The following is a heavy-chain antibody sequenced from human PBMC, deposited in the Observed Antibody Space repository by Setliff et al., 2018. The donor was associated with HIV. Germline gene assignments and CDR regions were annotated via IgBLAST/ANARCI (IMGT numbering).Heavy chain of an antibody. CDR2: ISGSAEDI. D-gene: IGHD3-22*01. Sequence: AGGSLRLSCAASGFTFNKYAMNWVRQAPGKGLEWVSAISGSAEDIYYADSVKGRFTISRDNSKNTLYLQMNSLRAEDTAVYYCAKRTIGIVRYFDYWGQGTLVTVSS. CDR1: GFTFNKYA. CDR3: AKRTIGIVRYFDY. V-gene: IGHV3-23*01. J-gene: IGHJ4*02.